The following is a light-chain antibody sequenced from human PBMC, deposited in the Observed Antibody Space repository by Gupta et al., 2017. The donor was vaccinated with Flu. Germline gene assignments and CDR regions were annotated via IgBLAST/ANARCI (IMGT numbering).Light chain of an antibody. CDR3: RSRDDIGTLLV. CDR1: SLTSFL. V-gene: IGLV3-19*01. Sequence: SSELTQDPAVSVALGQTVKITCQGDSLTSFLASWYQQKPGQAPVLVMYGPTNRPSGIPDRFSGSKSGAPSSLCITGHQTEEEADYYWRSRDDIGTLLVFGGGTKLTIL. CDR2: GPT. J-gene: IGLJ2*01.